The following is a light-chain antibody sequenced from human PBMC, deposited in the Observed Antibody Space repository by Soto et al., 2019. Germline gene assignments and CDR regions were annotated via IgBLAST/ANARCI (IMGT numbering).Light chain of an antibody. J-gene: IGLJ1*01. CDR2: SNS. Sequence: QSVLTQPPSASGTPGQRVTISCSGSSPNIGSNIVNWYQQLPGTAPKLLIYSNSRRPSGVPDRFSGSKSGTSASLAIRGLQSDDEADYYCASWDDSLNGYVFGTGTKVTVL. CDR1: SPNIGSNI. V-gene: IGLV1-44*01. CDR3: ASWDDSLNGYV.